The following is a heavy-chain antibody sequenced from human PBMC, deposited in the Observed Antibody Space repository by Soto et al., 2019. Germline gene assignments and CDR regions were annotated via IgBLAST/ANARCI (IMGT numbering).Heavy chain of an antibody. CDR1: GGSFSSYY. CDR2: INHSGST. CDR3: ARTSRFDY. D-gene: IGHD6-6*01. Sequence: QVQLQQWGAGLLKPSETLSLTCAVYGGSFSSYYWSWIRQPPGKGLEWIGEINHSGSTYYNPSLKSRVTISVDTSKSQFSLKLSSVTAADTAVYYCARTSRFDYWGQGTLVTVSS. J-gene: IGHJ4*02. V-gene: IGHV4-34*01.